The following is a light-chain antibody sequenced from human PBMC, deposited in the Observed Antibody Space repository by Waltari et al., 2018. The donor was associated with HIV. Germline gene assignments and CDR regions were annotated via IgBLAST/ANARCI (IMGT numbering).Light chain of an antibody. CDR1: SNDVGGYNY. Sequence: QSALTQPASVSGSPGQSLTISCTGTSNDVGGYNYFSWYQQHPGNAPKLRSYAVSNLPSGVSDRCSGSKSGNTASLTISGLQAEDEADYYCSSVTSRSILVFGGGTKRTV. CDR3: SSVTSRSILV. J-gene: IGLJ3*02. CDR2: AVS. V-gene: IGLV2-14*03.